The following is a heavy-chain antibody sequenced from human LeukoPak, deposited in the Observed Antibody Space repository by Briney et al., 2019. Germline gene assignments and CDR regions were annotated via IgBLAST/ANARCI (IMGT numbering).Heavy chain of an antibody. CDR1: GYTFTGYY. CDR2: MNPNSGNT. Sequence: ASVKVSCKASGYTFTGYYMHWVRQAPGQGLEWMGWMNPNSGNTGYAQKFQGRVTITRNTSISTAYMELSSLRSEDTAVYYCARGPQSSSSYYYYYMDVWGKGTTVTVSS. D-gene: IGHD6-6*01. CDR3: ARGPQSSSSYYYYYMDV. J-gene: IGHJ6*03. V-gene: IGHV1-8*03.